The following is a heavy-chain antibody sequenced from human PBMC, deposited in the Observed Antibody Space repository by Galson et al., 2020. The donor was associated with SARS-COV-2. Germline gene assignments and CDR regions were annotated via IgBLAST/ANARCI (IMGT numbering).Heavy chain of an antibody. CDR3: ARSGDRSLSGDY. CDR1: GYTFTNYW. V-gene: IGHV3-7*01. CDR2: IKQDGSEK. J-gene: IGHJ4*02. D-gene: IGHD3-22*01. Sequence: GGSLRLSCAASGYTFTNYWMSWVRQAPGKGLEWVANIKQDGSEKDYMDSLQGRFTISRDNAKNSLYLQMNSLRVEDTAVYYCARSGDRSLSGDYWGQGTLVTVSS.